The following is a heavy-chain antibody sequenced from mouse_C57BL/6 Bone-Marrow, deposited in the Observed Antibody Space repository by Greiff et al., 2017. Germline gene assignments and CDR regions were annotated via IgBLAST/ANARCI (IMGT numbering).Heavy chain of an antibody. D-gene: IGHD1-1*01. CDR3: ARQGYYYGSDWYFDV. CDR2: ISSGGSYT. J-gene: IGHJ1*03. CDR1: GFTFSSYG. Sequence: DVMLVESGGDLVKPGGSLKLSCAASGFTFSSYGMSWVRQTPDKRLEWVATISSGGSYTYYPDSVKGRFTISRDNAKNTLYLQMSSLKSDDTAMYYFARQGYYYGSDWYFDVWGTGTTVTVSS. V-gene: IGHV5-6*02.